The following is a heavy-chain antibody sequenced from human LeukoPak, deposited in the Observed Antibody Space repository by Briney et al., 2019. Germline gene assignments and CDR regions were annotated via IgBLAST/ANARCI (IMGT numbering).Heavy chain of an antibody. Sequence: VQPGRSLRLSCAASXFTFSSYGMHWVRQAPGKGLEWVAIIWYDGNNKYYADSVKGRFTISRDNSKNTLYLQMNSLRAEDTAVYYCARDLYYYDSSGLEFGYWGQGTLVTVSS. CDR1: XFTFSSYG. CDR2: IWYDGNNK. J-gene: IGHJ4*02. D-gene: IGHD3-22*01. CDR3: ARDLYYYDSSGLEFGY. V-gene: IGHV3-33*01.